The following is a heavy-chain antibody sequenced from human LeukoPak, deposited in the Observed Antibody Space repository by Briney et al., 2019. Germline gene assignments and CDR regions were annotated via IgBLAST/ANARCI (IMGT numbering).Heavy chain of an antibody. CDR3: ARNYYDSSAPDY. V-gene: IGHV3-30*04. Sequence: GRSLRLSCAASGFTFSNYAMHWVRQAPGKGLEWVAVISYDGSNKYYADSVKGRFTISRDNSKNTLYLQMNSLRAEDTAVYYCARNYYDSSAPDYWGQGTLVTVSS. CDR2: ISYDGSNK. J-gene: IGHJ4*02. CDR1: GFTFSNYA. D-gene: IGHD3-22*01.